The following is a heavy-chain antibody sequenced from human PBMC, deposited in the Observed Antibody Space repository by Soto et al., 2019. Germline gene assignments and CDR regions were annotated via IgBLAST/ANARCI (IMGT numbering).Heavy chain of an antibody. CDR1: GGSISSYY. V-gene: IGHV4-59*12. D-gene: IGHD2-21*01. J-gene: IGHJ4*02. Sequence: QVQLHESGPGLVKPSETMSLTCTVSGGSISSYYWGWMRQPPGKGLEWIGDIYYTGTTNYNPSLKNRVNIAITSKNQFSLNLSSVTAAETAVYYCAKSLFDGGGGLSADWGRGTLVTVSP. CDR2: IYYTGTT. CDR3: AKSLFDGGGGLSAD.